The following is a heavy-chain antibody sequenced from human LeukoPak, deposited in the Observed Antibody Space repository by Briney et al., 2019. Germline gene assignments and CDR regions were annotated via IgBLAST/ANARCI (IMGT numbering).Heavy chain of an antibody. CDR1: GFTFSGSA. J-gene: IGHJ3*01. D-gene: IGHD3-16*02. CDR2: ISYSGANS. V-gene: IGHV3-23*01. CDR3: ARDMQLST. Sequence: PGGSLRLSCAASGFTFSGSAMSWVRQAPGEGLEWVSLISYSGANSYYTDSVRGRFTISRDNSKDKLFLQMNSLRAEDTAIYYCARDMQLSTWGRGTMVTVSS.